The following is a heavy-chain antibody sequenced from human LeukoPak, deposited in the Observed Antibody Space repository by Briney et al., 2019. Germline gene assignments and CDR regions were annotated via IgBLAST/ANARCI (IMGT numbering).Heavy chain of an antibody. J-gene: IGHJ4*02. CDR2: INAGNGNT. CDR1: GYTFTSYA. Sequence: ASVKVSCKASGYTFTSYAMHWVRQAPGQRLEWMGWINAGNGNTKYSQEFQGRVTMTTDTSTSTAYMELRSLRSDDTAVYYCARRQFITSDFDYWGQGTLVTVSS. CDR3: ARRQFITSDFDY. D-gene: IGHD3-10*01. V-gene: IGHV1-3*01.